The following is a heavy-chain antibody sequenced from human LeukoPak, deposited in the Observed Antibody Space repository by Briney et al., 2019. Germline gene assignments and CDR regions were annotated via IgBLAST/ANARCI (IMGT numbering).Heavy chain of an antibody. Sequence: GGSLKLSCAASGFTFRGNGMHWVRQAPGKGLEWVTYIRGDGSDTYYVESVKGRFTISRDDSMNTVYLQMNSLRAEDTAVYYCAKGDRWSFDYWGQGTLVTVSS. J-gene: IGHJ4*02. D-gene: IGHD4-23*01. CDR2: IRGDGSDT. V-gene: IGHV3-30*02. CDR3: AKGDRWSFDY. CDR1: GFTFRGNG.